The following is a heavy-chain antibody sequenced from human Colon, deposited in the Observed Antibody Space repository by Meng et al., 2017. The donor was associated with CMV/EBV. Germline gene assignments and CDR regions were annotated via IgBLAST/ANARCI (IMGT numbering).Heavy chain of an antibody. D-gene: IGHD6-19*01. V-gene: IGHV3-69-1*02. CDR1: GFTFSDYY. CDR2: ISSSSTI. CDR3: ARVAGDPLYYYYGMDV. J-gene: IGHJ6*02. Sequence: GESLKISCAASGFTFSDYYMNWVRQAPGKGLEWVSSISSSSTIYYADSVKGRFTISRDNAKNSLYLQMNSLRAEDTAVYYCARVAGDPLYYYYGMDVWGQGTTVTSP.